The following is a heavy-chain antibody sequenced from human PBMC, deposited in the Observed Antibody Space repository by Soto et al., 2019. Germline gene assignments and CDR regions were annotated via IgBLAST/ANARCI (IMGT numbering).Heavy chain of an antibody. Sequence: SVEVSCRASGGTFSGYAISWVRQAPGQGLEWMGEIIPMFGTSNYAQKFQGRVTITADESTSTAYMELSSLRSEDTAVYYRARGSCSSTSCYKEYYFDLWGQGTLVTVSS. D-gene: IGHD2-2*02. CDR3: ARGSCSSTSCYKEYYFDL. V-gene: IGHV1-69*13. CDR2: IIPMFGTS. CDR1: GGTFSGYA. J-gene: IGHJ4*02.